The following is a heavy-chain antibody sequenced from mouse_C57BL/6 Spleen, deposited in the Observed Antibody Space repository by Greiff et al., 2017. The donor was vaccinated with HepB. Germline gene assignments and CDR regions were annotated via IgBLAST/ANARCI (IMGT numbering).Heavy chain of an antibody. CDR1: GYAFSSYW. CDR3: ARSTYDGYYYFDY. D-gene: IGHD2-3*01. Sequence: VQLQQSGAELVKPGASVKISCKASGYAFSSYWMNWVKQRPGKGLEWIGQIYPGDGDTNYNGKFKGKATLTAEKSSSTAYMQLSSLTSEDSAVYFCARSTYDGYYYFDYWGQGTTLTVSS. V-gene: IGHV1-80*01. J-gene: IGHJ2*01. CDR2: IYPGDGDT.